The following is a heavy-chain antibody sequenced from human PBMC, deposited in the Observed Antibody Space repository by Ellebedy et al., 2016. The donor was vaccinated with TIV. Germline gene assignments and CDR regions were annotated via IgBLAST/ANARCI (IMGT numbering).Heavy chain of an antibody. D-gene: IGHD6-13*01. J-gene: IGHJ6*02. CDR2: INQDGSEK. CDR1: GFTFPTLW. Sequence: GESLKISCAAAGFTFPTLWMSWVRQAPGKGLEWVGNINQDGSEKCYGDSVKGRFTLSRDNAKNSVYLQMNSLRAEDTAVYYWARDYTSSWRYYYYGMDVWGQGTTVTVSS. CDR3: ARDYTSSWRYYYYGMDV. V-gene: IGHV3-7*01.